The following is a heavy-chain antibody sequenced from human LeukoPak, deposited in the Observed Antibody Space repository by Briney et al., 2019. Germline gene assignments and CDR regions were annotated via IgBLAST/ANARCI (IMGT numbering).Heavy chain of an antibody. CDR1: GFTFHNYA. CDR2: ISGDGSSA. CDR3: AKDGYGNFDH. J-gene: IGHJ4*02. D-gene: IGHD5-12*01. V-gene: IGHV3-43*02. Sequence: GGSLRLSCVASGFTFHNYAMYWVRQAPGESLESVSVISGDGSSAYYTAAVKGRFTISRDNSKNSLYLQMNSLRTEDTALYYCAKDGYGNFDHWGQGTLVTVSS.